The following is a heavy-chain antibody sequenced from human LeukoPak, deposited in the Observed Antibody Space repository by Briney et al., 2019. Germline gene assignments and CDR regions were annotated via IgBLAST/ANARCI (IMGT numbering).Heavy chain of an antibody. Sequence: NPSETLSLTCAVYGGSFSGYYWSWIRQPPGKGLEWIGEINHSGSTNYNPSLKSRVTISVDTSKNQFSLKLSSVTAADTAVYYCARGPSATTRYDYWGQGTLVTVSS. CDR3: ARGPSATTRYDY. CDR2: INHSGST. J-gene: IGHJ4*02. V-gene: IGHV4-34*01. CDR1: GGSFSGYY. D-gene: IGHD4-17*01.